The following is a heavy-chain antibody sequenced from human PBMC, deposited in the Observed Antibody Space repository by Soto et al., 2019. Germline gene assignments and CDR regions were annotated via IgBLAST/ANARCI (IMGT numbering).Heavy chain of an antibody. J-gene: IGHJ6*02. D-gene: IGHD2-8*01. CDR1: GGSVSRGSYY. V-gene: IGHV4-61*01. CDR3: ARVNCTNGVCYPDYYYYYGMDV. CDR2: IYYSGST. Sequence: PSETLSLTCTVSGGSVSRGSYYWSWIRQPPGKGLEWIGYIYYSGSTNYNPSLKSRVTISVDTSKNQFSLKLSSVTAADTAVYYCARVNCTNGVCYPDYYYYYGMDVWGQGATVTVSS.